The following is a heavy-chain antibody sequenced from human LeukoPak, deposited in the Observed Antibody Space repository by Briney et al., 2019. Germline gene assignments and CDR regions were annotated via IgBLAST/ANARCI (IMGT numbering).Heavy chain of an antibody. D-gene: IGHD2-15*01. CDR1: GGSISSYY. Sequence: SETLSLTCTVSGGSISSYYWSWLRQPPGKGLEGIGYIYYSGSTNYNPSLKSRVTISVDTSKNQFSLTLSSVTAADTAVYYCARGARFCSGGSCYYYYYYMDVWGKGTTVTVSS. V-gene: IGHV4-59*01. CDR2: IYYSGST. CDR3: ARGARFCSGGSCYYYYYYMDV. J-gene: IGHJ6*03.